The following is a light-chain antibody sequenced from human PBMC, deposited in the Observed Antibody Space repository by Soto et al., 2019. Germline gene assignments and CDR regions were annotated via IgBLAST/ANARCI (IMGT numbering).Light chain of an antibody. CDR2: LNSDGSH. CDR3: QTWGTGTVV. V-gene: IGLV4-69*01. CDR1: SGHSSYA. J-gene: IGLJ2*01. Sequence: QLVLTQSHSASASLGATVKLTGTLSSGHSSYAIAWHQQQPEKGPRYLMKLNSDGSHSKGDGIPDRFSGSSSGAERYLTISSLQSKDEADYYCQTWGTGTVVFGGGTKLTVL.